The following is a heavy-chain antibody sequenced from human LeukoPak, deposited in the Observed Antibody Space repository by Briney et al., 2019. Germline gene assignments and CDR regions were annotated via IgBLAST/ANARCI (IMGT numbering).Heavy chain of an antibody. J-gene: IGHJ4*02. D-gene: IGHD3-22*01. Sequence: ASVKVSCKASGYTFTSYGISWVRQAPGQGLEGMGWISAYNGNTNYAQKLQGRVTMTTDTSTSTAYMELRSLRSADTAVYYSADRAGDCESSRQVPPYWGEGPLVSVSS. V-gene: IGHV1-18*01. CDR1: GYTFTSYG. CDR3: ADRAGDCESSRQVPPY. CDR2: ISAYNGNT.